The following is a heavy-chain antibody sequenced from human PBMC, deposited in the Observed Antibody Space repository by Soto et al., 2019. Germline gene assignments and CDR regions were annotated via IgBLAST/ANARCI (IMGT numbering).Heavy chain of an antibody. CDR2: IYYSGTT. Sequence: QVQLQESGPGLVKPSDTLSLTCTVSGGSVNSGSYYWTWIRQPPGRELEWIAYIYYSGTTHYNPSLKSRATMSLDTSRNQFSLNLSAVSAADTAVYYCERGGYFNSRVWYFDLWGRGTLVTVSS. CDR3: ERGGYFNSRVWYFDL. V-gene: IGHV4-61*01. D-gene: IGHD3-22*01. CDR1: GGSVNSGSYY. J-gene: IGHJ2*01.